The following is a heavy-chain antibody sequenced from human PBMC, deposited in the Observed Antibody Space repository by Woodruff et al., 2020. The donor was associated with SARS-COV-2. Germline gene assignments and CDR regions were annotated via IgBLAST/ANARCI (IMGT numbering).Heavy chain of an antibody. J-gene: IGHJ2*01. CDR3: ASSYGSGSYYRPNTNWYFDL. V-gene: IGHV4-39*01. D-gene: IGHD3-10*01. Sequence: NPSLKIRVTISVDTSKNQFSLKLSSVTAADTAVYYCASSYGSGSYYRPNTNWYFDLWGRGTLVTVSS.